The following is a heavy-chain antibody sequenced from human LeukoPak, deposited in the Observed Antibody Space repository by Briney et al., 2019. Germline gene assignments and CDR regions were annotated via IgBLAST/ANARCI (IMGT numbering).Heavy chain of an antibody. CDR3: ATGWPAAGGYHY. D-gene: IGHD6-13*01. V-gene: IGHV1-24*01. CDR1: GYTLTELS. J-gene: IGHJ4*02. Sequence: ASVKVSCKVSGYTLTELSMHWVRQAPGKGLEWMGGFDPEDGETIYAQKFQGRVTMTEDTSTDTAYMELSSLRSEDTAVYYCATGWPAAGGYHYWGQGTLVTVSS. CDR2: FDPEDGET.